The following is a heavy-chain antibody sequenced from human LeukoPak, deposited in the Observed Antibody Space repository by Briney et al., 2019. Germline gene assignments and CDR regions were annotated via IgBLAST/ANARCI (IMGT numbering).Heavy chain of an antibody. Sequence: GGSLRLSCAASGFTFSSYWMTRVRQAPGKGLEWVANMNKDGSEKYYVDSVKGRFTISRDNAKNSLYLQMNSLRVEDTAVYYCVRDFSLTRLERPFDYWGQGTLVTVSS. D-gene: IGHD1-1*01. J-gene: IGHJ4*02. CDR3: VRDFSLTRLERPFDY. CDR1: GFTFSSYW. V-gene: IGHV3-7*01. CDR2: MNKDGSEK.